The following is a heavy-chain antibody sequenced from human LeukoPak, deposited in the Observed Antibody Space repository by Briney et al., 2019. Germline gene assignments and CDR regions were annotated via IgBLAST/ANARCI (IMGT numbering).Heavy chain of an antibody. D-gene: IGHD3-22*01. J-gene: IGHJ4*02. CDR2: INWNGGST. Sequence: GGSLRLSCAASGFTFDDYGMSWVRQAPGKGLEWVSGINWNGGSTVYADSVKGRFTISRDNAKNSLYLQMNSLRAEDTALYYCARERRVGVVVVITHFDYWGQGTLVTVSS. CDR1: GFTFDDYG. V-gene: IGHV3-20*04. CDR3: ARERRVGVVVVITHFDY.